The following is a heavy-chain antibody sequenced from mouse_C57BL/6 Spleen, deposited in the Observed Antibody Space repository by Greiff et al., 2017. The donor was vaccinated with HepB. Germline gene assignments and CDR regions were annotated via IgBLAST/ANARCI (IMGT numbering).Heavy chain of an antibody. J-gene: IGHJ4*01. CDR2: IYPGSGST. CDR1: GYTFTSYW. CDR3: ARWLLRGYAMDD. Sequence: VQLQQPGAELVKPGASVKMSCKASGYTFTSYWITWVKQRPGQGLEWIGDIYPGSGSTNYNEKLKSKATLTVDTSSSTAYMQISSLTSEDSAVYYCARWLLRGYAMDDWGQGTAVTVSS. V-gene: IGHV1-55*01. D-gene: IGHD2-3*01.